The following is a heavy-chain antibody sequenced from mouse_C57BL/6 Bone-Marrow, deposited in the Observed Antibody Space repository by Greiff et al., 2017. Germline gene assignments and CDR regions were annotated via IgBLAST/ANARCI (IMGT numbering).Heavy chain of an antibody. CDR1: GYSFTSYW. J-gene: IGHJ3*01. CDR3: ARGGGHRFAY. V-gene: IGHV1-69*01. Sequence: QVQLQQPGAELVMPGASVKLSCKASGYSFTSYWMHWVKQRPGQGLEWIGEIDPSDSYTNYNQKFQGKSTLTVDKSSSTAYMQLSSLTSEDSAVYYCARGGGHRFAYWGQGALVTVSA. CDR2: IDPSDSYT.